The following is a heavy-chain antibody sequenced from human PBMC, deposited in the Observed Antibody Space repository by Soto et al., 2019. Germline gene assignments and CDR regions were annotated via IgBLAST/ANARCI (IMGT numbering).Heavy chain of an antibody. CDR3: AKDLRDYDLWNALLYYGMDV. Sequence: GGSLRLSFAASGFTFSSYGMHWVRQAPGKGLEWVAVISYDGSNKYYADSVKGRFTISRDNSKNTLYLQMNSLRAEDTAVYYCAKDLRDYDLWNALLYYGMDVWGQGTTVTVSS. V-gene: IGHV3-30*18. J-gene: IGHJ6*02. CDR1: GFTFSSYG. CDR2: ISYDGSNK. D-gene: IGHD3-3*01.